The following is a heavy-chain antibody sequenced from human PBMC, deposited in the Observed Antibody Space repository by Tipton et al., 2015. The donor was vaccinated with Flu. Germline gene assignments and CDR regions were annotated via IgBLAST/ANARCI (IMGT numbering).Heavy chain of an antibody. Sequence: TLSLTCTVAGGSINSSSYYWGWIRQPPGKGLEWIGSIYYSGSTYYNPSLKSRVTISVDTSKNQFSLKLSSVTAAGTAVYYCARLGSQDYWGQGTLVTVSS. J-gene: IGHJ4*02. CDR3: ARLGSQDY. CDR1: GGSINSSSYY. D-gene: IGHD3-10*01. CDR2: IYYSGST. V-gene: IGHV4-39*07.